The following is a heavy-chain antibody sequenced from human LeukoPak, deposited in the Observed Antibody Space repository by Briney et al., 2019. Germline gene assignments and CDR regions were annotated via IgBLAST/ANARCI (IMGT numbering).Heavy chain of an antibody. CDR3: ARHNHGYDWDY. D-gene: IGHD5-12*01. CDR2: ISWNSGSI. V-gene: IGHV3-9*01. CDR1: GFTFDDYA. J-gene: IGHJ4*02. Sequence: GGSLRLSCAASGFTFDDYAMHWVRLAPGKGLEWVSGISWNSGSIGYADSVKGRFTISRDNSKNTLYLQMNSLRAEDTAVYYCARHNHGYDWDYWGQGTLVTVSS.